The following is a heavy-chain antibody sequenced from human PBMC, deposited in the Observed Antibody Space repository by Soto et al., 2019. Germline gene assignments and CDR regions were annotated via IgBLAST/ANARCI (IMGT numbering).Heavy chain of an antibody. D-gene: IGHD5-12*01. CDR2: ISAYNGNT. J-gene: IGHJ6*02. CDR3: AREGSTIRNYDYYYYGMDV. V-gene: IGHV1-18*01. CDR1: GYTFSIYG. Sequence: GVSVNVSCKASGYTFSIYGISWVRQAPGQGLEWMGWISAYNGNTNYAQKFQGRVTMTTDTSTSTAHMELRSLRSDDTAVYYCAREGSTIRNYDYYYYGMDVWGQGTTVTVSS.